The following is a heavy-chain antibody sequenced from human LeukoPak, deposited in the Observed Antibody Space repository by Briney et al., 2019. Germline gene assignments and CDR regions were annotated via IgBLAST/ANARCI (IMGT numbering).Heavy chain of an antibody. V-gene: IGHV3-30-3*01. CDR3: ARRRHYSDNSGHAFDI. J-gene: IGHJ3*02. CDR2: ISYDGSNK. Sequence: GGSLRLSCAASGFTFSSYAMHWIRQAPGKGLEWVAVISYDGSNKYYADSVKGRFTISRDNSKNTLYLQMNSLRAEDTAVYYCARRRHYSDNSGHAFDIWGQGTMVTVSS. CDR1: GFTFSSYA. D-gene: IGHD3-22*01.